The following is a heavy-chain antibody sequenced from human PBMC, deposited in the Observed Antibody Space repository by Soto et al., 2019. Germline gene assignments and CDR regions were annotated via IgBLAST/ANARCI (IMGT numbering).Heavy chain of an antibody. V-gene: IGHV4-34*01. CDR1: GGSFSGYY. CDR2: INHSGST. CDR3: ARGPSIYYYGSGSYYNAGYFDY. J-gene: IGHJ4*02. D-gene: IGHD3-10*01. Sequence: QVQLQQWGAGLLKPSETLSLTCAVYGGSFSGYYWSWIRQPPGKGLEWIGEINHSGSTNYNPSLKSRVTISVDTSKTQFSLKLSSVTAADTAVYYCARGPSIYYYGSGSYYNAGYFDYWGQGTLVTVSS.